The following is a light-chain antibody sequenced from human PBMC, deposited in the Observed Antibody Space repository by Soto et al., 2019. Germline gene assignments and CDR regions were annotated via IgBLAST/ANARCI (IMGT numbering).Light chain of an antibody. V-gene: IGLV2-14*01. CDR1: SSDIGGYKN. CDR2: EVS. Sequence: QSVPSHPASVSGSLGHSITISCTGTSSDIGGYKNVSWYQQHPGKAPKLIIFEVSNRPSGVSDRFSGSNSGNTASLTISGLQAEDEADYYCTSYSRYRVLVFGGGTKVTV. J-gene: IGLJ3*02. CDR3: TSYSRYRVLV.